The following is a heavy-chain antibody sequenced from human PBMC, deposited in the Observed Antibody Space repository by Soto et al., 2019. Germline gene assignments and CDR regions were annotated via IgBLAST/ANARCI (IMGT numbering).Heavy chain of an antibody. V-gene: IGHV3-74*01. J-gene: IGHJ4*02. CDR1: GFPFTNYW. Sequence: PSETLRLSCAASGFPFTNYWMSWVRQTPGKGLMWVSRISPDGSDVGYADSVEGRFTVSRDNAKNTLYLQMHSLRAEDTAMYYCACWGHIVPVAPSDFDRWGQGTLVTVS. D-gene: IGHD2-8*02. CDR3: ACWGHIVPVAPSDFDR. CDR2: ISPDGSDV.